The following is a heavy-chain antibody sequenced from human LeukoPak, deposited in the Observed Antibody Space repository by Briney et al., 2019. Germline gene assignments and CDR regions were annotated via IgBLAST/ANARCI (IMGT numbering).Heavy chain of an antibody. Sequence: TGGSLRLSCAASGFTFSSYAMSWVRQAPGKGLEWVSGISSTGGSTYYADSVKGRFTISRDDSRNTLYLQMNSLRAEDTAVYLCVTGIYLSYFDYWGQGTLVTVSS. D-gene: IGHD2-2*02. V-gene: IGHV3-23*01. CDR2: ISSTGGST. CDR1: GFTFSSYA. J-gene: IGHJ4*02. CDR3: VTGIYLSYFDY.